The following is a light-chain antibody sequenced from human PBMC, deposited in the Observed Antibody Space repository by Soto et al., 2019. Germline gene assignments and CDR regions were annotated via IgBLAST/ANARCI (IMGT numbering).Light chain of an antibody. V-gene: IGKV3-15*01. Sequence: EIVMTQSPATLSVSPGERATLSCRASQSLSSNLAWYQQKPGQAPRLLIYGASTRATGIPARFSGSGSGTEFTLTISSLQSEDFAVYYCQQYNNWPPAITLGQGTRLEIK. J-gene: IGKJ5*01. CDR3: QQYNNWPPAIT. CDR2: GAS. CDR1: QSLSSN.